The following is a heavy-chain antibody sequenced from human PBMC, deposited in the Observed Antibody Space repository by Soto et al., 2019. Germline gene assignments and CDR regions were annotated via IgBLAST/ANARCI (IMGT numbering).Heavy chain of an antibody. Sequence: GGSLRLSCAASGFTFSSYAMHWVRRAPGKGLEYVSAISSNGGSTYYANSVKGRFTISRDNSKNTLYLQMGSLRAEDMAVYYCVRFFYDYIWGSYRSDAFDIWGQGTMVTVSS. D-gene: IGHD3-16*02. CDR3: VRFFYDYIWGSYRSDAFDI. CDR2: ISSNGGST. J-gene: IGHJ3*02. V-gene: IGHV3-64*01. CDR1: GFTFSSYA.